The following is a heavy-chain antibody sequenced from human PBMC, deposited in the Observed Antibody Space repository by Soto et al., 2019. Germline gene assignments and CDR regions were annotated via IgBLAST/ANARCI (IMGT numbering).Heavy chain of an antibody. Sequence: QVQLVESGGGVVQPGRSLRLSCAASGFTFSSYGMHWVRQAPGKGLEWVAVIWYDGSNKYYADSVKGRFTISRDNSKNTLYLQMNSLRAEDTAVYYCAREQVAGTAIDYWGQGTLVTVSS. D-gene: IGHD6-19*01. J-gene: IGHJ4*02. CDR3: AREQVAGTAIDY. V-gene: IGHV3-33*01. CDR1: GFTFSSYG. CDR2: IWYDGSNK.